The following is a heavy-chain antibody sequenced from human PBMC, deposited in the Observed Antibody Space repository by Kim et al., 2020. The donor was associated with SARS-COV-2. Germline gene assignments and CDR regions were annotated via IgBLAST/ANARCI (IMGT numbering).Heavy chain of an antibody. V-gene: IGHV3-7*01. Sequence: GGSLRLSCAASGFTFSNYWMAWVRQAPGRGLEWVVNIKQDESEKYYVDSVKGRFTISRDNAKNSVFLQMNSLRAEDTAVYYCARNYDILTAYWCGMDVWGQGTTVTVSS. CDR1: GFTFSNYW. D-gene: IGHD3-9*01. CDR3: ARNYDILTAYWCGMDV. CDR2: IKQDESEK. J-gene: IGHJ6*02.